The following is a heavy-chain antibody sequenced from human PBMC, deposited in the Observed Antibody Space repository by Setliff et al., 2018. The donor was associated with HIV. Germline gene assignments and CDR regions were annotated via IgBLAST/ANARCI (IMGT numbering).Heavy chain of an antibody. CDR2: THPSGGSP. V-gene: IGHV1-46*01. J-gene: IGHJ4*02. Sequence: ASVKVSCKASGYSFTRYYMHWVRQAPGQGLEWMGITHPSGGSPNYAQKFQGRVTMTRDMSTSTVYMELSSLRSEDTAVYYCARDGWELDRGRADYFDYWGQGALVTVSS. D-gene: IGHD3-10*01. CDR3: ARDGWELDRGRADYFDY. CDR1: GYSFTRYY.